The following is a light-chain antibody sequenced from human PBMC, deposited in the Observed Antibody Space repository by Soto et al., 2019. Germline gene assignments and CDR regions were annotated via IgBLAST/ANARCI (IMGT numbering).Light chain of an antibody. CDR3: TSFTTISTWV. Sequence: QSALTQPASVSGSPGQSITISCTGTSSDVGGSNYVSWFQQHPGKAPKLKIYEVSNRPSGVSNRFSGSKSGNTASLTISELQAEDEADYYCTSFTTISTWVFGGGTKLTVL. CDR1: SSDVGGSNY. V-gene: IGLV2-14*01. J-gene: IGLJ3*02. CDR2: EVS.